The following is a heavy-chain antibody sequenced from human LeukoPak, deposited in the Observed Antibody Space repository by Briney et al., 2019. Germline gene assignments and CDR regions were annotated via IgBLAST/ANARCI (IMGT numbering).Heavy chain of an antibody. CDR2: ISGSGGKT. CDR1: GFTFSTSA. V-gene: IGHV3-23*01. J-gene: IGHJ4*02. Sequence: GGSRRLSWVASGFTFSTSAMSWVRQAPGKGLEWVSAISGSGGKTYYADSVKGRFTISRDNSQNTLYLYMNSLRADDTAVYYCGKEMTSMVTVEYWGQGTLVTVSS. CDR3: GKEMTSMVTVEY. D-gene: IGHD5-18*01.